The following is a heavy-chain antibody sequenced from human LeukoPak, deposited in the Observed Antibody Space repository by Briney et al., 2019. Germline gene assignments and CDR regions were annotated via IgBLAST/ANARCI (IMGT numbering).Heavy chain of an antibody. CDR3: ARDASFPNILTGYTYYYGMDV. Sequence: PGGSLRLSCAASGFTFSSYSMNWVRQAPGKGLEWVSSINSSSSYIYYADSVKGRFTISRDNAKNSLYLQMNSLRAEDTAVYYCARDASFPNILTGYTYYYGMDVWGQGTTVTVSS. CDR2: INSSSSYI. D-gene: IGHD3-9*01. CDR1: GFTFSSYS. J-gene: IGHJ6*02. V-gene: IGHV3-21*01.